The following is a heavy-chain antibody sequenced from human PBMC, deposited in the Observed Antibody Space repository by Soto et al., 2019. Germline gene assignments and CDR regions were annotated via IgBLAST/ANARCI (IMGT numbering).Heavy chain of an antibody. CDR3: AREGYNWNYKGDY. Sequence: EVQLVESGGGLVKPGGSLRLSCAASGFTFSSYSMNWVRQAPGKGLEWVSSISSSSSYIYYADSVKGRFNISRDNAKNSLYLQMNSLRAEDTAVYYCAREGYNWNYKGDYWGQGTLVTVS. J-gene: IGHJ4*02. V-gene: IGHV3-21*01. D-gene: IGHD1-7*01. CDR1: GFTFSSYS. CDR2: ISSSSSYI.